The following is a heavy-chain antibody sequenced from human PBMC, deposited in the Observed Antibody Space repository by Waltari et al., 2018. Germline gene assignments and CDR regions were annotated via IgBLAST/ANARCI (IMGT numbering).Heavy chain of an antibody. CDR2: MSYTGAT. D-gene: IGHD5-12*01. J-gene: IGHJ3*01. Sequence: QLQLQESGPGLVTPSATLSLTCSVSGVSIPRNPSYWGWICQPPGQGLEWIGTMSYTGATYSSPSLDSRVTVSRDTSKNQLSLKLVSVTAADTAVYYCATYIGASVGTAAFDVWGQGTMVTVSS. CDR1: GVSIPRNPSY. CDR3: ATYIGASVGTAAFDV. V-gene: IGHV4-39*01.